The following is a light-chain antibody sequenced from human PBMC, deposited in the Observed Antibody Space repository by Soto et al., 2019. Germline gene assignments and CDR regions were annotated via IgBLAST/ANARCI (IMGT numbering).Light chain of an antibody. V-gene: IGKV1-5*01. CDR1: QSINSW. Sequence: DIQMTQSPSTLSASVADRVTITCRASQSINSWLAWYQQKPGRAPKLLIYDASSLESVVPSRFSGSGSGTEFTLTISSLQPEDFATYYCQQYNSYSPWTFGQGTKVDIK. CDR3: QQYNSYSPWT. J-gene: IGKJ1*01. CDR2: DAS.